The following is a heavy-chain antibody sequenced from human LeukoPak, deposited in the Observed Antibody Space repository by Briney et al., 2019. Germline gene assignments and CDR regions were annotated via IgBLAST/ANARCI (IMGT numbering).Heavy chain of an antibody. Sequence: PGRSLRLSCAASGFTFSSYGMHWVRQAPGKGLEWVAVISYDGNSKYYEDSVKGRFTTSRDNSKNTLYLQMNSLRDEDTAVYYCAKGPIRGLVAAVAYWGQGTLVTVSS. CDR2: ISYDGNSK. V-gene: IGHV3-30*18. J-gene: IGHJ4*02. CDR3: AKGPIRGLVAAVAY. D-gene: IGHD6-13*01. CDR1: GFTFSSYG.